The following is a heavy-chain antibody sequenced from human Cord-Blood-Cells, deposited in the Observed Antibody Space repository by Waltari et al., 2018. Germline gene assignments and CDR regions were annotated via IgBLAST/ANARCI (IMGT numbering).Heavy chain of an antibody. J-gene: IGHJ4*02. CDR2: VKPNTGNQ. D-gene: IGHD5-12*01. CDR3: ARDGGVGDIVATIDS. Sequence: QVQLVQSGSELKKPGASAKVSCKASGYTFTSYAMNWVRQAPGQGLECMGWVKPNTGNQTYAQGFTGRFVFSLDTSVSTAYLQISSLEAEDTAVYFCARDGGVGDIVATIDSWGQGTLVTVSS. CDR1: GYTFTSYA. V-gene: IGHV7-4-1*02.